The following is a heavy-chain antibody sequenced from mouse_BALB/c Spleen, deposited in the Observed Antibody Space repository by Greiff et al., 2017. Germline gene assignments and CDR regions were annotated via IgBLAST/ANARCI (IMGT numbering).Heavy chain of an antibody. CDR3: AMSTTVVGYAMDY. V-gene: IGHV5-17*02. Sequence: DVMLVESGGGLVQPGGSRKLSCAASGFTFSSFGMHWVRQAPEKGLEWVAYISSGSSTIYYAATVKGRFTISRNNPKNTLFMQMTSLRSEDTAMYYCAMSTTVVGYAMDYWGQGTSVTGSA. CDR2: ISSGSSTI. CDR1: GFTFSSFG. J-gene: IGHJ4*01. D-gene: IGHD1-1*01.